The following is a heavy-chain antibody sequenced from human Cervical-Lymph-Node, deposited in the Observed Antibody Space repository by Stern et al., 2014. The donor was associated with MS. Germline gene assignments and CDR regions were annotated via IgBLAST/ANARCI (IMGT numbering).Heavy chain of an antibody. J-gene: IGHJ4*02. V-gene: IGHV3-30*03. CDR1: GFTFSSYG. CDR3: ARDYEDTSMLFDH. CDR2: ISYDGNHK. D-gene: IGHD2-8*01. Sequence: QLVESGGAVVQPGRSLRISCAASGFTFSSYGMHWVRQAPGKGLEWVTVISYDGNHKYYAASVKGRFTISRDNSKNTLHLQMNSVTPDDTAIYYCARDYEDTSMLFDHWGQGTLVTVSS.